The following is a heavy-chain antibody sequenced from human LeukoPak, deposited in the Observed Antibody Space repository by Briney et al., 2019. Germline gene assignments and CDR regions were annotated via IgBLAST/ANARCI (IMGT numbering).Heavy chain of an antibody. J-gene: IGHJ4*02. CDR2: IIPILGIA. Sequence: GASVTVCCKAYGGTFSNYAITWVRPDHEKGIEWMGGIIPILGIANYAQKFQGRVTITADKSTSTAYMELSSLRSEDTAVYYCARDYYDSSGYYGFDYWGQGTLVTVSS. D-gene: IGHD3-22*01. CDR1: GGTFSNYA. V-gene: IGHV1-69*04. CDR3: ARDYYDSSGYYGFDY.